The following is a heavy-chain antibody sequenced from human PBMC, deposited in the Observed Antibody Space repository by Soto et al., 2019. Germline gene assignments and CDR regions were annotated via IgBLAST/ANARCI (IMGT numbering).Heavy chain of an antibody. D-gene: IGHD2-2*01. Sequence: ASVKVSCKASGYTFTTYDINWVRRATGQGLEWMGWMNPNSGNAGSAQKFQGRVTMTRNSSTSTAYMELSSLRSEDTAVYYCARGGYCISATCYGYGLDVWGQGTKVTGSS. CDR3: ARGGYCISATCYGYGLDV. CDR1: GYTFTTYD. CDR2: MNPNSGNA. V-gene: IGHV1-8*02. J-gene: IGHJ6*02.